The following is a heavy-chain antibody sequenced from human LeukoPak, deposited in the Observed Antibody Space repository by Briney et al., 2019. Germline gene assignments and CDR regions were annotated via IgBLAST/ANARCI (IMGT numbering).Heavy chain of an antibody. CDR3: ARDPTYGVVVAAALHYYYYMDV. CDR1: GFTFSSYW. J-gene: IGHJ6*03. CDR2: IKQDGSEK. Sequence: PGGSLRLSCAASGFTFSSYWMSWVRQAPGKGLEWVANIKQDGSEKYYVDSVKGRFTISRDNAKNPLYLQMNSLRAEDTAVYYCARDPTYGVVVAAALHYYYYMDVWGKGTTVTVSS. V-gene: IGHV3-7*01. D-gene: IGHD2-15*01.